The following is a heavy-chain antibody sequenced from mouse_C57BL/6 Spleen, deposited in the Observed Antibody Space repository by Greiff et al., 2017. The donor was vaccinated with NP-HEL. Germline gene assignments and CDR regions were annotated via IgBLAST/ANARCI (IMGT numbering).Heavy chain of an antibody. Sequence: QVQLQQPGAELVKPGASVKLSCKASGYTFSSYWMHWVKQRPGRGLEWIGRIDPNSGGTKYNEKFKSKATLTVVKPSSTAYMQLSSLTSEDSAVYYCARGITTVVAEGFAYWGQGTLVTVSA. J-gene: IGHJ3*01. CDR2: IDPNSGGT. D-gene: IGHD1-1*01. CDR3: ARGITTVVAEGFAY. V-gene: IGHV1-72*01. CDR1: GYTFSSYW.